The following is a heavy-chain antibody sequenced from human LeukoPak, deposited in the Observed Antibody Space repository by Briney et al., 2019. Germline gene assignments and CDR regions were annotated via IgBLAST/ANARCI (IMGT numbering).Heavy chain of an antibody. J-gene: IGHJ5*02. CDR3: ARDLGYYGSGSYPNWFDP. Sequence: ASVKVSCKASGYTFTSYGISWVRQAPGQGLEWMGWISAYNGNTNYAQKLQGRVTMTTDTSTSTAYMELRSLRSDDTAVYYCARDLGYYGSGSYPNWFDPWGQGTLVTVSS. CDR2: ISAYNGNT. D-gene: IGHD3-10*01. V-gene: IGHV1-18*01. CDR1: GYTFTSYG.